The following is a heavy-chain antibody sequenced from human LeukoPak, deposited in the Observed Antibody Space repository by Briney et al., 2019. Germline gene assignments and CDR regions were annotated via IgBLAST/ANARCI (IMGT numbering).Heavy chain of an antibody. D-gene: IGHD6-13*01. J-gene: IGHJ5*02. CDR1: GGTFSSYA. Sequence: WASVEVSCKASGGTFSSYAISWVRQAPGQGLEWMGGIIPIFGTANYAQRFQGRVTITTDESTSTAYMELSSLRSEDTAVYYCARDWPYSSSWYGFDPWGQGTLVTVSS. V-gene: IGHV1-69*05. CDR2: IIPIFGTA. CDR3: ARDWPYSSSWYGFDP.